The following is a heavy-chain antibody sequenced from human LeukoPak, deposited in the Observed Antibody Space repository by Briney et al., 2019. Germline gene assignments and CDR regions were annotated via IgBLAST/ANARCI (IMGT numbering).Heavy chain of an antibody. V-gene: IGHV3-48*03. J-gene: IGHJ4*02. CDR2: ISSSGSSI. CDR1: GFTFSGHE. Sequence: PGGSLRLSCVASGFTFSGHEMNWVRQAPGKGLEWVACISSSGSSIYYADSVKGRFTISRDSAKNSLYLRMNSLRAEDTAVYYCAGAGFDYWGQGTLVTVSS. CDR3: AGAGFDY.